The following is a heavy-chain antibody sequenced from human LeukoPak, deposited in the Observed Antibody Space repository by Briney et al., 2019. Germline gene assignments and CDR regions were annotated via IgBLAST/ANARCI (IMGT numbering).Heavy chain of an antibody. J-gene: IGHJ4*02. D-gene: IGHD3-10*01. V-gene: IGHV1-69*05. Sequence: SVKVSCKASGGTFSSYAISWVRQAPGQGLEWMGGIIPIFGTANYAQKFQGRVTMTRDTPTSTVYMELSSLRSEDTAVYYCARVDTMVRADYWGQGTLVTVCS. CDR1: GGTFSSYA. CDR3: ARVDTMVRADY. CDR2: IIPIFGTA.